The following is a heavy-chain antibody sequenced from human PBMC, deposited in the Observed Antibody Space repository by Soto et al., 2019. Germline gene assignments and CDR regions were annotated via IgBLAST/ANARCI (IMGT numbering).Heavy chain of an antibody. V-gene: IGHV3-48*02. CDR3: ARDYPDPVPYFKGGWYSKSRPYYYYGMDV. J-gene: IGHJ6*02. CDR2: ISSSSSTI. D-gene: IGHD6-19*01. Sequence: PGGSLRLSCAAAGFTFSSYSMNWVRQAPGKGLEWVSYISSSSSTIYYADSVKGRFTISRDNAKNSLYLQMNSLRDEDTAVYYCARDYPDPVPYFKGGWYSKSRPYYYYGMDVWGQGTTVTVSS. CDR1: GFTFSSYS.